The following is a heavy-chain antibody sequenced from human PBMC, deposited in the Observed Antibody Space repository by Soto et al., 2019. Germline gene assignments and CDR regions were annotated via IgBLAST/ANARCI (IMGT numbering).Heavy chain of an antibody. D-gene: IGHD5-18*01. J-gene: IGHJ5*02. CDR2: IDPSGGKT. CDR1: GYTFTRDQ. CDR3: ARVMRSLLSITALDT. Sequence: ASVKVSCKASGYTFTRDQIHWVRQAPGQGLEWMGMIDPSGGKTNYAQKFQGRVTVTRDTSTSTVYMALSSLRSEDTAIYFCARVMRSLLSITALDTWGQGTLVTVSS. V-gene: IGHV1-46*01.